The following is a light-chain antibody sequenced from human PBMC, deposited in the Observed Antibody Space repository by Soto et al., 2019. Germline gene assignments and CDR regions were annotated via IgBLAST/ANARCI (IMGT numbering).Light chain of an antibody. J-gene: IGLJ3*02. V-gene: IGLV2-14*01. CDR3: SSYTSSSTLNLV. CDR1: SSDVGGYNY. CDR2: EVS. Sequence: QSVLTQPASVSGSPGQSITISCTGTSSDVGGYNYVSWYQQHPGKAPKLMIYEVSNRPSGVSNRFSGSKSGNTASLTISGLQAEDEADYYCSSYTSSSTLNLVFGGGTKVTVL.